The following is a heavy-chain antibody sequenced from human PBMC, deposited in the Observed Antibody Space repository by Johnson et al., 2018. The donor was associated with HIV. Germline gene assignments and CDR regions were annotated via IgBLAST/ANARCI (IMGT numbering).Heavy chain of an antibody. V-gene: IGHV3-30*18. CDR3: AKVLKAGGRMNDGFDI. CDR1: GFTFSSYG. D-gene: IGHD1-26*01. Sequence: QEQLVESGGGLVQPGGSLRLSCAASGFTFSSYGMHWVRQAPGKGLEWVAVISYDGSNKYYADSVKGRFTVSRDNSKNTLYLQMNSLRAEDTAVYYCAKVLKAGGRMNDGFDIWGQGTLGTVSS. CDR2: ISYDGSNK. J-gene: IGHJ3*02.